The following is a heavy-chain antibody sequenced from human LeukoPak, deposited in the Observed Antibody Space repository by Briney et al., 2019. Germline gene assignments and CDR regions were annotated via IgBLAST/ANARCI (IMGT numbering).Heavy chain of an antibody. V-gene: IGHV3-23*01. D-gene: IGHD3-16*01. J-gene: IGHJ4*02. CDR2: ISGSGGST. CDR3: ARSRGPNTFGGVHDY. CDR1: GFTFSSYA. Sequence: GGSLRLSCAASGFTFSSYAMSWVRQAPGKGLEWVSAISGSGGSTYYADSVKGRFTISRDNSKNTLYLQMNSLRAEDTAVYYCARSRGPNTFGGVHDYWGQGTLVTVSS.